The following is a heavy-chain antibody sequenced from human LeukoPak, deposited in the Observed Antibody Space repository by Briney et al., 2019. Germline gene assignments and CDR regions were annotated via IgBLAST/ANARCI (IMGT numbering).Heavy chain of an antibody. J-gene: IGHJ4*02. D-gene: IGHD3-16*02. CDR1: GGTFTSYA. CDR2: IIPIFGTA. CDR3: ASGDYDYVWGSYRYKRFDY. V-gene: IGHV1-69*05. Sequence: SVKVSCKASGGTFTSYAISWVRQAPGQGLEWMGGIIPIFGTANYAQKFQGRVTITTDESTSTAYMELSSLRSEDTAVYYCASGDYDYVWGSYRYKRFDYWGQGTLVTVSS.